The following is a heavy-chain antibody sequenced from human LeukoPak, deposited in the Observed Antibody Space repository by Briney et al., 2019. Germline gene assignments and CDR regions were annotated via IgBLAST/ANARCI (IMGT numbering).Heavy chain of an antibody. CDR2: IYHSGST. CDR3: ARDRGRYYDSSGPDQYYYYYYGMDV. Sequence: SETLSLTCTVSGGSISSGGYSWSWIRQPPGKGLEWIGYIYHSGSTYYNPSLKSRVTISVDRSKNQFSLKLSSVTAADTAVYYRARDRGRYYDSSGPDQYYYYYYGMDVWGQGTTVTVSS. CDR1: GGSISSGGYS. D-gene: IGHD3-22*01. J-gene: IGHJ6*02. V-gene: IGHV4-30-2*01.